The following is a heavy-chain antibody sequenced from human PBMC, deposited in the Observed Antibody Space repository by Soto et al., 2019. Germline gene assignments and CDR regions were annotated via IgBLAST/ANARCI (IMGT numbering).Heavy chain of an antibody. CDR1: GFTFSSYS. J-gene: IGHJ6*02. V-gene: IGHV3-21*01. Sequence: EVQLVESGGGLVKPGGSLRLSCAASGFTFSSYSMNWVRQAPGKGLEWVSSISSSSSYIYYADSVKGRFTISRDNAKNSLYLQMNSLRAEDTAVYYCARANYYDSSGYWVYYYGMDVWGQGTTVTVSS. CDR2: ISSSSSYI. D-gene: IGHD3-22*01. CDR3: ARANYYDSSGYWVYYYGMDV.